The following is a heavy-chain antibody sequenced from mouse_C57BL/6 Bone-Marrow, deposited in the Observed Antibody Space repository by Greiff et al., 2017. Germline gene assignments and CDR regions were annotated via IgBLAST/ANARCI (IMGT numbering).Heavy chain of an antibody. Sequence: VQLQQPGAELVKPGASVTMSCKASGYTFTSYWITWVKQRPGQGLGWIGDIYPGSGSTNYNEKFKSKATLTVDTSSSTAYMQLSSLTSEDSAVYYCARDYGSSYGGFAYWGQGTLVTVSA. CDR2: IYPGSGST. D-gene: IGHD1-1*01. CDR1: GYTFTSYW. V-gene: IGHV1-55*01. J-gene: IGHJ3*01. CDR3: ARDYGSSYGGFAY.